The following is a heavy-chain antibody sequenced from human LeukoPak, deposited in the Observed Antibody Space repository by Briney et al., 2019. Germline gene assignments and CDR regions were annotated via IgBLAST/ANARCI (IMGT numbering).Heavy chain of an antibody. V-gene: IGHV4-39*07. D-gene: IGHD6-6*01. Sequence: PSETLSLTCTVSGGSISSSSYYWGWIRQPPGKGLEWIGSIYYSGSTYYNPSLKSRVTISVDTSKNQFSLKLSSVTAADTAVYYCAREGDKQLVDYWGQGTLVTVSS. CDR1: GGSISSSSYY. J-gene: IGHJ4*02. CDR3: AREGDKQLVDY. CDR2: IYYSGST.